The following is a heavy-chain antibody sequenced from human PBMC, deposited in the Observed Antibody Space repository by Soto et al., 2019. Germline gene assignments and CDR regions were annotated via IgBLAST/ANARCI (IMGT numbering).Heavy chain of an antibody. Sequence: SPTLSLTCAISGDSVSSNSAAWNWIRQSPSRGLEWLGRTYYRSKWYNDYAVSVKSRITINPDTSKNQFSLQLNSVTPEDTAVYYCTRGYCTNGVCYTGWFDPWGQGTLVTVSS. D-gene: IGHD2-8*01. CDR2: TYYRSKWYN. V-gene: IGHV6-1*01. CDR1: GDSVSSNSAA. CDR3: TRGYCTNGVCYTGWFDP. J-gene: IGHJ5*02.